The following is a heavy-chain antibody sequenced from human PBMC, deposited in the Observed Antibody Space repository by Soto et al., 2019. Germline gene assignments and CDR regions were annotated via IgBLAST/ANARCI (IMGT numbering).Heavy chain of an antibody. CDR2: IKTSAGGGAT. CDR1: GFSFNEAW. V-gene: IGHV3-15*07. D-gene: IGHD2-15*01. Sequence: EVQLVESAGGLVKPGGSLRLSCVASGFSFNEAWMNWVRQAPGEGLEWVGRIKTSAGGGATDYAAPVQGRFTISRDDSKNALDLHMKSLRTEDTAIYYCTTGSVEGIWGQGTTVTVSS. CDR3: TTGSVEGI. J-gene: IGHJ6*02.